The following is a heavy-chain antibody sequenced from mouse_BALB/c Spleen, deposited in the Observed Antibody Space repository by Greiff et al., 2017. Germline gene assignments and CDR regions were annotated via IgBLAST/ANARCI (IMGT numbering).Heavy chain of an antibody. J-gene: IGHJ2*01. CDR2: ISTYYGDA. Sequence: QVQLQQSGAELVRPGVSVKLSCKGSGYTFTDYAMHWVKQSHAKSLEWIGVISTYYGDASYNQKFKGKATMAVDKSSSTAYMELARLTSEDSAIYYGARSLRSSYLDYWGQGTTLTVSS. V-gene: IGHV1S137*01. D-gene: IGHD1-1*01. CDR1: GYTFTDYA. CDR3: ARSLRSSYLDY.